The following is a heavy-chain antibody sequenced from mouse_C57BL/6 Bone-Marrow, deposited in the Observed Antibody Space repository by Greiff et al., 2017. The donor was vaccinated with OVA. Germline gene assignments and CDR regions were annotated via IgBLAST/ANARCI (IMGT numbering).Heavy chain of an antibody. J-gene: IGHJ4*01. Sequence: QVQLQQSGAELARPGASVKLSCKASGYTFTSYGISWVKQRTGQGLEWIGEIYPRSGNTYYNEKFKGKATLTADKSSSTAYMELRSLTSEDSAVYFFARRGNTAKPLYYAMDYWGQGTSVTVSS. CDR3: ARRGNTAKPLYYAMDY. CDR1: GYTFTSYG. D-gene: IGHD3-3*01. CDR2: IYPRSGNT. V-gene: IGHV1-81*01.